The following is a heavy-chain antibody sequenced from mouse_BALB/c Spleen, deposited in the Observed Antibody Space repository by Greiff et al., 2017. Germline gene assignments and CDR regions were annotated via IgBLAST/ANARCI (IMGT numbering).Heavy chain of an antibody. Sequence: EVMLVESGGGLVQPGGSLRLSCATSGFTFTDYYMSWVRQPPGKALEWLGFIRNKANGYTTEYSASVKGRFTISRDNSQSILYLQMNTLRAEDSATYYCARGPYDGYYVKDYWGQGTTLTVSS. CDR1: GFTFTDYY. CDR2: IRNKANGYTT. V-gene: IGHV7-3*02. J-gene: IGHJ2*01. CDR3: ARGPYDGYYVKDY. D-gene: IGHD2-3*01.